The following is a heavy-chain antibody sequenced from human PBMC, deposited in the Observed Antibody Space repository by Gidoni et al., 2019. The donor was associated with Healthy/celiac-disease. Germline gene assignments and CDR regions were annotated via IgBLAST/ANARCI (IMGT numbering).Heavy chain of an antibody. J-gene: IGHJ6*02. D-gene: IGHD3-22*01. Sequence: EVQLVESGGGLVQPGGSLRLSCAASGFPFSSYSMNWVRQDPGKGLEWVSYISGSSSTIYYADSVKGRFTFSRDIAKNSLYLQMNSLRAEDTAVYYCARGHIDTEGYYYGGDHYFYYYGMDVWGQGTTVTVSS. CDR2: ISGSSSTI. CDR1: GFPFSSYS. CDR3: ARGHIDTEGYYYGGDHYFYYYGMDV. V-gene: IGHV3-48*01.